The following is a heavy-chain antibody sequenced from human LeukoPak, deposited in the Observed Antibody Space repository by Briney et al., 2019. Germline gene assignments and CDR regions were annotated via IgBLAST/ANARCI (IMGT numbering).Heavy chain of an antibody. V-gene: IGHV3-23*01. CDR1: GFTFSSYA. J-gene: IGHJ4*02. Sequence: PGGSLRLSCAASGFTFSSYAMSWVRQAPGKGLEWVSTISGSGGSTYYADSVKGRFTISRDNSKNTLYLQMNSLRAEDTAEYYCAKVNGYCSTTRCFFDYRGQGTLVTVSS. CDR2: ISGSGGST. D-gene: IGHD2-2*01. CDR3: AKVNGYCSTTRCFFDY.